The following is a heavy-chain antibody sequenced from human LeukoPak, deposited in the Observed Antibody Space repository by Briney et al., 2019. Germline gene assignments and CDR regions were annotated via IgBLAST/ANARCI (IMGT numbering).Heavy chain of an antibody. J-gene: IGHJ2*01. CDR1: GFTSRSYW. Sequence: PGGSLRLSCEVSGFTSRSYWISWVRQAPGKGLEWVANIDQDGSEKNHVDSVKGRFTISRDNAKSSVYLQMNSLRDEDTAVYYCSSAGAAGGARWHLDLWGRGTLVTVSS. V-gene: IGHV3-7*01. CDR3: SSAGAAGGARWHLDL. CDR2: IDQDGSEK. D-gene: IGHD6-13*01.